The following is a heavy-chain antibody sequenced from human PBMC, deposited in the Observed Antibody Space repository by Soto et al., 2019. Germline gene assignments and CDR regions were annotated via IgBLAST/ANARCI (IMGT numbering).Heavy chain of an antibody. V-gene: IGHV4-34*01. D-gene: IGHD3-3*01. CDR3: ARGTYYDFWSGYKSYYYYYGMDV. J-gene: IGHJ6*02. Sequence: SETLSLTCAVYGGSFSGYYWSWIRQPPGKGLEWIGEINHSGSTNYNPSLKSRVTISVDTSKNQFSLKLSSVTAADTAVYYCARGTYYDFWSGYKSYYYYYGMDVWGQGTTVTVSS. CDR2: INHSGST. CDR1: GGSFSGYY.